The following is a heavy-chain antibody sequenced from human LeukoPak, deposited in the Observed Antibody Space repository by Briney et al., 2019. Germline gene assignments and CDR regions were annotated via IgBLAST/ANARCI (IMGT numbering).Heavy chain of an antibody. Sequence: NPSETLSLTCAVYGGSFSGYYWSWIRQPSGKGLEWIGEINHSGSTNYNPSLKSRVTISVDTSKNQFSLKLSSVTAADTAVYYCARRRPYYYGSGSYVHWGQGTLVTVSS. J-gene: IGHJ4*02. V-gene: IGHV4-34*01. CDR3: ARRRPYYYGSGSYVH. CDR2: INHSGST. CDR1: GGSFSGYY. D-gene: IGHD3-10*01.